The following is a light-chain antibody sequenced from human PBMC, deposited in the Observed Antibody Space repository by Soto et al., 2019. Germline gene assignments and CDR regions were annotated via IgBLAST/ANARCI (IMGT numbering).Light chain of an antibody. Sequence: IQLTQSPSTLSASVGDRVTLTCRASQSISSWLAWYQQKPGKAPKLLIYDASSLESGVPSRFSGSGSGTEFTLTISSLQPDDFATYYCQQYNSYSGTFGQGTKVDI. CDR2: DAS. CDR1: QSISSW. CDR3: QQYNSYSGT. V-gene: IGKV1-5*01. J-gene: IGKJ1*01.